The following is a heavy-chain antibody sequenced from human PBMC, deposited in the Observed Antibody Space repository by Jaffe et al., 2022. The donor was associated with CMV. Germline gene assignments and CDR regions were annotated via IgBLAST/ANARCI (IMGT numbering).Heavy chain of an antibody. J-gene: IGHJ3*02. CDR3: AKAQARRATWPDAFDI. CDR1: GFTFSSYA. Sequence: EVQLLESGGGLVQPGGSLRLSCAASGFTFSSYAMSWVRQAPGKGLEWVSSVSGSGDNTYYADSVKGRFTISRDNSKNTLDLQMSSLRAEDTAVYYCAKAQARRATWPDAFDIWGRGTTVTVSS. CDR2: VSGSGDNT. V-gene: IGHV3-23*01.